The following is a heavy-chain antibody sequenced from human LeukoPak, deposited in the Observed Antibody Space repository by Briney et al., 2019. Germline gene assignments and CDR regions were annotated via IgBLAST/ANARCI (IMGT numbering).Heavy chain of an antibody. V-gene: IGHV6-1*01. Sequence: SQTLSLTCAIAGDSVSSNSAAWNWIRQSPSRGLEWLGRTYYRSKWYNDYEVSVKSRITINPDTSKNQFSLQLNSVTPEDTAVYYCERAPEYSYDVFDIWGQGTMVTVSS. CDR2: TYYRSKWYN. CDR1: GDSVSSNSAA. J-gene: IGHJ3*02. CDR3: ERAPEYSYDVFDI. D-gene: IGHD2-15*01.